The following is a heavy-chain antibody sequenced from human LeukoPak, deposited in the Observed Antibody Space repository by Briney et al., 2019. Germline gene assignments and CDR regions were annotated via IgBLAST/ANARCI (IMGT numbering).Heavy chain of an antibody. V-gene: IGHV4-34*01. CDR3: ARVPVGGYCSSTSCLGGYFDY. J-gene: IGHJ4*02. D-gene: IGHD2-2*03. Sequence: PSETLSLTCAVYGGSFSGYYLSWIRQPPGKGLEWIGSIYYSGSTYYNPSLKSRVTISVDTSKNQFSLKLSSVTAADTAVYYCARVPVGGYCSSTSCLGGYFDYWGQGALVTVSS. CDR2: IYYSGST. CDR1: GGSFSGYY.